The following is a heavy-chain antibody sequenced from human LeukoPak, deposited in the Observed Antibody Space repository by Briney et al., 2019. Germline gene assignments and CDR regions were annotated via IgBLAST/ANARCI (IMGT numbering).Heavy chain of an antibody. CDR3: ARVTTIDPSGYYYYMDV. CDR1: GYTFTSYG. D-gene: IGHD3-22*01. CDR2: ISAYNGNT. V-gene: IGHV1-18*01. J-gene: IGHJ6*03. Sequence: ASVKVSCQASGYTFTSYGISWVGQAPGQGLEWMGWISAYNGNTNYAQKLQGRVTMTTDTSTSTAYMELRSLRSDDTAVYYCARVTTIDPSGYYYYMDVWGKGTTVTVSS.